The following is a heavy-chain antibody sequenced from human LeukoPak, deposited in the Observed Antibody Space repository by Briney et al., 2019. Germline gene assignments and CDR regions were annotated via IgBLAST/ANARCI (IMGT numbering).Heavy chain of an antibody. D-gene: IGHD5-12*01. CDR2: IYSGGST. CDR1: GLIVSSNY. CDR3: ARARYSGVPYYYYYGMDV. V-gene: IGHV3-53*01. J-gene: IGHJ6*02. Sequence: PGRSLRLSCAASGLIVSSNYMSWVRQAPGKGLEWASVIYSGGSTYYADSVKGRFTISRDNSKNTLYLQMNSLRAEDTAVYYCARARYSGVPYYYYYGMDVWGQGTTVTVSS.